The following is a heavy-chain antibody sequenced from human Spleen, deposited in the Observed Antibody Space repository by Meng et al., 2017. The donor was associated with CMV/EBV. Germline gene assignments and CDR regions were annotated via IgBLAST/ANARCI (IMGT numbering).Heavy chain of an antibody. CDR3: AKDWGPAGTSFDR. D-gene: IGHD3-16*01. CDR2: IRFDGSNK. V-gene: IGHV3-30*02. CDR1: GFSFSHYA. Sequence: GESLKISCAASGFSFSHYAMHWVRQAPGKGLEWVAFIRFDGSNKNYADSMEGRFAISRDNSKNTLYLQMNSLTIEDSAVYYCAKDWGPAGTSFDRWGQGAAVTVSS. J-gene: IGHJ4*02.